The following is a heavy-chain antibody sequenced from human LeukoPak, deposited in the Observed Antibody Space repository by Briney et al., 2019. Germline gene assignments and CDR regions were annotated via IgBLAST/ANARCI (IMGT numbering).Heavy chain of an antibody. CDR2: IYYSGST. Sequence: SETLSLTCTVSGGSISSSSYYWGWIRQPPGKGLEWIGSIYYSGSTYYNPSLKSRVTISVDTSKNQFSLKLSSVTAADTAVYYCARGWSYGSGYSVDYWGQGTPVTVSS. CDR1: GGSISSSSYY. CDR3: ARGWSYGSGYSVDY. V-gene: IGHV4-39*07. D-gene: IGHD3-10*01. J-gene: IGHJ4*02.